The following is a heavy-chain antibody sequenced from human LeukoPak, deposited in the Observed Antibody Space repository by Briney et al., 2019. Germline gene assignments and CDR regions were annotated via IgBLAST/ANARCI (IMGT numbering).Heavy chain of an antibody. CDR1: GFTFSSYA. CDR2: ISYDGSNK. V-gene: IGHV3-30*04. J-gene: IGHJ4*02. D-gene: IGHD5-12*01. Sequence: GGSLRLSCAASGFTFSSYAMHWVRQAPGKGLEWVAVISYDGSNKYYADSVKGRFTISRDNSKNTLYLQMNSLRAEDTAVYYCARDGVATRYFDYWGQGTLVTVSS. CDR3: ARDGVATRYFDY.